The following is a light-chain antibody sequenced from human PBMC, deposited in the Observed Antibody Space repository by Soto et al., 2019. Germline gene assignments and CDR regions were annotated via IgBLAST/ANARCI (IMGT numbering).Light chain of an antibody. Sequence: QSALTQPASVSGSPGQSSTISCTGTSSDVGGYNYVSWYQQHPGKAPKLMIYDVSNRPSGVSNRFSGSKSGNTASLTISGLQPEDEADYYCSSYTSSSTLVVFGGRTKLTVL. CDR2: DVS. CDR1: SSDVGGYNY. CDR3: SSYTSSSTLVV. V-gene: IGLV2-14*01. J-gene: IGLJ2*01.